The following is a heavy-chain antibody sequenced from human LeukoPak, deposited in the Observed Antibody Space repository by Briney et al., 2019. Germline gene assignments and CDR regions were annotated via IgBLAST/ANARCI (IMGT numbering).Heavy chain of an antibody. V-gene: IGHV3-23*01. CDR2: IRGSGGST. J-gene: IGHJ4*02. Sequence: GGSLRLSCAASGFTFSSYAMSWVRQAPGKGLEWVSAIRGSGGSTYYADSVKGRFTISRDNSKNTLYLQMNSLRAEDTAVYYCAKFLPTHIVVANYYFDYWCQGTLVTVSS. D-gene: IGHD2-21*01. CDR1: GFTFSSYA. CDR3: AKFLPTHIVVANYYFDY.